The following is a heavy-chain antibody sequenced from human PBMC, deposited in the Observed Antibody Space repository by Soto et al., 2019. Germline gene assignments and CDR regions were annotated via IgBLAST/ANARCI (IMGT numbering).Heavy chain of an antibody. CDR3: ARDSSSSPFDY. V-gene: IGHV4-30-4*01. J-gene: IGHJ4*02. CDR1: VGSIRSGDYY. D-gene: IGHD6-6*01. Sequence: PSESLSVTGTVPVGSIRSGDYYWRWIRQPPGKGLEWIGYIYYSGSTYYNPSLKSRVTISVDTSKNQFSLKLSSVTAADTAVYYCARDSSSSPFDYWGQGTLVTVSS. CDR2: IYYSGST.